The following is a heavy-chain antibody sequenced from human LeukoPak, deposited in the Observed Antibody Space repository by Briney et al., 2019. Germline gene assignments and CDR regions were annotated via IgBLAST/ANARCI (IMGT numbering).Heavy chain of an antibody. V-gene: IGHV1-2*06. CDR1: GYTFSDYF. D-gene: IGHD4-23*01. J-gene: IGHJ5*02. CDR2: VNPYNGGT. CDR3: ASLQGGNSDWLDP. Sequence: ASVKVSCKASGYTFSDYFIHWVRRAPGQGLEWMGRVNPYNGGTTYAQSFQGRVTLTRDTSITTVYLELTGLRSDDTAVYYCASLQGGNSDWLDPWGQGTLVTVSS.